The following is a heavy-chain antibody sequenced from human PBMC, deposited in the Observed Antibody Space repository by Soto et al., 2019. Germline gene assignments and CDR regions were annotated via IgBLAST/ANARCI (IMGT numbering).Heavy chain of an antibody. CDR3: ESGEGYEGTGGYYGMDV. CDR2: IIPIFGTA. Sequence: QVQLVQSGAEVKKPGSSVKVSCKASGGTFSSYAISWVLQAPGQGLEWMAGIIPIFGTANYAQKFQGRVTITADDATRAAYMELSSLRSEDTAVYYCESGEGYEGTGGYYGMDVWGQGTTVTVSS. CDR1: GGTFSSYA. V-gene: IGHV1-69*01. J-gene: IGHJ6*02. D-gene: IGHD5-18*01.